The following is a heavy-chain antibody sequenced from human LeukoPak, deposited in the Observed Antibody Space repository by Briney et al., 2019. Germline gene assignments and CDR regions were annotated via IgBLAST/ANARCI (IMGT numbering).Heavy chain of an antibody. CDR3: ASGPSSSSGEVDY. CDR1: GGSISSGSYY. D-gene: IGHD6-6*01. CDR2: IYYSGST. V-gene: IGHV4-39*07. J-gene: IGHJ4*02. Sequence: SSETLSLTCTVSGGSISSGSYYWGWIRQPPGKGLEWIGSIYYSGSTYYNPSLKSRVTISVDTSKNQFSLKLSSVTAADTAVYYCASGPSSSSGEVDYWGQGTLVTVSS.